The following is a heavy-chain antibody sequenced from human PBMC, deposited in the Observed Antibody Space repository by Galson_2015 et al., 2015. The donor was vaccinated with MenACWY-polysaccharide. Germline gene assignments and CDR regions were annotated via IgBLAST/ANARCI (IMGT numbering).Heavy chain of an antibody. CDR1: GFTFDDYA. J-gene: IGHJ3*02. CDR3: AKDMSIAAAGIGAFDI. Sequence: LRLSCAASGFTFDDYAMHWVRQAPGKGLEWVSGISWNSGSIGYADSVKGRFTISRDNAKNSLYLQMNSLRAEDTALYYCAKDMSIAAAGIGAFDIWGQGTMVTVSS. CDR2: ISWNSGSI. D-gene: IGHD6-13*01. V-gene: IGHV3-9*01.